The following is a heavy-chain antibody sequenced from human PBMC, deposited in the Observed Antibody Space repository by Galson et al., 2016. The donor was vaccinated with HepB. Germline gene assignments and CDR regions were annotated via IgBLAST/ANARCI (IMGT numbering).Heavy chain of an antibody. V-gene: IGHV1-46*01. CDR3: ARDLYSSSSGQEGMDI. Sequence: GQGLEWVGDINPSGTSTSYAQKFQGRVTVSGDTSTSTVYMELSSLRSEDTAVYYCARDLYSSSSGQEGMDIWGQGTTVTVAS. CDR2: INPSGTST. J-gene: IGHJ6*02. D-gene: IGHD6-6*01.